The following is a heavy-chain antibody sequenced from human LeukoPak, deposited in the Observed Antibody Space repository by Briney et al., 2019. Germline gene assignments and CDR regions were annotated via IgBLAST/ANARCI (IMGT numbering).Heavy chain of an antibody. CDR2: MNPNSGNT. D-gene: IGHD6-13*01. CDR3: ARGASSSWYWSL. Sequence: ASVKVSCKASGYTFIGYDINWVRQATGQGLEWMGWMNPNSGNTGYAQKFQGRVTITRNTSISTAYMELSSLRSEDTAVYYCARGASSSWYWSLWGQGTMVTVSS. CDR1: GYTFIGYD. J-gene: IGHJ3*01. V-gene: IGHV1-8*03.